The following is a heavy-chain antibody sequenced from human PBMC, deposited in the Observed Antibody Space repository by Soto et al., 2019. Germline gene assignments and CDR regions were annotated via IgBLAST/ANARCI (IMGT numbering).Heavy chain of an antibody. CDR2: ISTTGGHV. J-gene: IGHJ4*02. CDR1: GFLFRNYE. CDR3: VMQPHWARTFAY. V-gene: IGHV3-48*03. Sequence: EVRLVESGGDLVKSGGSLRLSCVGSGFLFRNYEMNWVRQAPGKGLEWLSHISTTGGHVGESESVKGRFTISRDNTKHTLYLQMNSLRTEDTGVYYSVMQPHWARTFAYWGQGTLVNVSS. D-gene: IGHD7-27*01.